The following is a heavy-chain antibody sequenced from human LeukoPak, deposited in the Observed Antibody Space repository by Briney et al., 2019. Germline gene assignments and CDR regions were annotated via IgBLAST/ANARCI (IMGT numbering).Heavy chain of an antibody. D-gene: IGHD3-10*01. CDR2: IYHSGST. J-gene: IGHJ4*02. Sequence: SETLSLTCTVSGDSISNNYSWSWIRQPPGKGLEWIGYIYHSGSTYYNPSLKSRVTISVDRSKNQFSLKLSSVTAADTAVYYCARDGYYGSGSYYNDWGQGTLVTVSS. CDR3: ARDGYYGSGSYYND. CDR1: GDSISNNYS. V-gene: IGHV4-30-2*01.